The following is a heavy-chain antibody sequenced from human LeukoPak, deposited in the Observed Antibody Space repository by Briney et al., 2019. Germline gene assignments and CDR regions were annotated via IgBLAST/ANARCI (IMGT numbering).Heavy chain of an antibody. CDR3: ATHVGGKAVACTGDY. D-gene: IGHD6-19*01. V-gene: IGHV1-69-2*01. Sequence: GASVKVSCKGSGYTFTDYYMHWVQQAPGKGLEWMGRVYPEDGETIYAEKFQGRVTITADTSTDTAYMEMSSLRSEDTAVYYCATHVGGKAVACTGDYWGQGTLVTVSS. CDR2: VYPEDGET. J-gene: IGHJ4*02. CDR1: GYTFTDYY.